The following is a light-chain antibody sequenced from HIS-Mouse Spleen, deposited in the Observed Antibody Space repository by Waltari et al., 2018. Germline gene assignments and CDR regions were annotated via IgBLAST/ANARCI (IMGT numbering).Light chain of an antibody. J-gene: IGLJ2*01. V-gene: IGLV3-19*01. CDR3: NSRDSSGNHLV. CDR2: GKN. CDR1: RLRSYY. Sequence: SSELTQDPAVSVALVQTVRITCQGARLRSYYSSLYQQKPGQAPVLVIYGKNNRPSGIPDRFSGSSSGNTASLTITGAQAEDEADYYCNSRDSSGNHLVFGGGTKLTVL.